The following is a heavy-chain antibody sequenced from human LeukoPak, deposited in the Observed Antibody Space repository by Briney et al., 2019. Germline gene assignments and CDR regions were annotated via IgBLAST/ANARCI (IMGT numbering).Heavy chain of an antibody. D-gene: IGHD3-9*01. V-gene: IGHV3-23*01. CDR1: GFTFSNYA. CDR3: AKWGDFDILTGYYVPDF. Sequence: GESLRLSCVASGFTFSNYAMSWVRQAPGKRLEWVSAVTGRGGSTYYADSVKGRFTISRDNSRNTLFLQMNSLRTEDTAIYYCAKWGDFDILTGYYVPDFWGQGTLVTVSS. CDR2: VTGRGGST. J-gene: IGHJ4*02.